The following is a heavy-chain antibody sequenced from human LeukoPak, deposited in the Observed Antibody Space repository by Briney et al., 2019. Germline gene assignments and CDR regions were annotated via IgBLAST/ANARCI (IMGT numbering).Heavy chain of an antibody. J-gene: IGHJ5*02. V-gene: IGHV4-34*01. CDR3: ARGLEYKGQYNNWFDP. D-gene: IGHD2/OR15-2a*01. Sequence: PSETLSLTCAVYGGSFSGYYWSWIRQPPGKGLEWIGEINHSGSTNYNPSLKSRVTISVDTSKNQFSLKLSSVTAADTAVYYCARGLEYKGQYNNWFDPWGQGTLVTVSS. CDR2: INHSGST. CDR1: GGSFSGYY.